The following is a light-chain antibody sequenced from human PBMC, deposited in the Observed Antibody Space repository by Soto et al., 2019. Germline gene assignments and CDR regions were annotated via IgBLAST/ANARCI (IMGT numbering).Light chain of an antibody. CDR2: DAS. J-gene: IGKJ4*01. CDR1: QSISSW. CDR3: QQYNSYLT. V-gene: IGKV1-5*01. Sequence: DTQMTHSPSTLSASVGDRVTITCRASQSISSWLAWYQQKPGKAPKLLIYDASSLESGVPSRFSGSGSGTEFTLTISSLQPDDFGTYYCQQYNSYLTFGGGTKVDIK.